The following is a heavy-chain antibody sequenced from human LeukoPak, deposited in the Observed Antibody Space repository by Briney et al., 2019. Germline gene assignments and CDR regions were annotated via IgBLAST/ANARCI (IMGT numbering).Heavy chain of an antibody. Sequence: GGSLRLSCAASGFTFSSHSMNWVRQAPGKGLEWVSVIYSGGSTYYADSVKGRFTISRDNSKNTLYLQMNSLRAEDTAVYYCATVSEYSSSWYGEFDYWGQGTLVTVSS. CDR3: ATVSEYSSSWYGEFDY. J-gene: IGHJ4*02. D-gene: IGHD6-13*01. V-gene: IGHV3-53*01. CDR1: GFTFSSHS. CDR2: IYSGGST.